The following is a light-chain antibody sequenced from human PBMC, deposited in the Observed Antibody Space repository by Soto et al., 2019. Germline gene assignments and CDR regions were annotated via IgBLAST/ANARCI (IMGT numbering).Light chain of an antibody. CDR2: GAS. CDR1: QSVNSN. CDR3: QQYNNWWT. V-gene: IGKV3-15*01. Sequence: EIVMTQSPATLSVSPGEGATLSCRASQSVNSNLAWYQQKPGQAPRLLISGASTRATGIPARFSGSGSETDFTLTISSLQSEDFAVYYWQQYNNWWTFGQGTKVE. J-gene: IGKJ1*01.